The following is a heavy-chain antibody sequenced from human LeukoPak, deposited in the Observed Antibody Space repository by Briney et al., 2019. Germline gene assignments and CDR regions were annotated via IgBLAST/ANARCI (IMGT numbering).Heavy chain of an antibody. CDR3: ARTTDYYDSSGYYNEGRIWFDP. V-gene: IGHV4-30-2*01. J-gene: IGHJ5*02. CDR1: GGSISSGGYS. Sequence: KTSETLSLTCAVSGGSISSGGYSWSWIRQPPGKGLEWIGYIYHSGSTYYNPSLKSRVTISVDRSKNQFSLKLSSVTAADTAVYYCARTTDYYDSSGYYNEGRIWFDPWGQGTLVTVSS. D-gene: IGHD3-22*01. CDR2: IYHSGST.